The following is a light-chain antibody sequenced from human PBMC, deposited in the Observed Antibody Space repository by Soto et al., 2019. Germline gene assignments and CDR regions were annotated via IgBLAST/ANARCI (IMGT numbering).Light chain of an antibody. CDR2: DVS. J-gene: IGLJ2*01. Sequence: QSALTQPRSVSGSPGQSVTISCTGTSSDVGGYNYVSWYQQHPGKAPKLMIYDVSKRPSGVPDRFSGSKSGNTASLTISGLQAEDESDYYCCAYGRSYTLFGGGTKVTVL. V-gene: IGLV2-11*01. CDR1: SSDVGGYNY. CDR3: CAYGRSYTL.